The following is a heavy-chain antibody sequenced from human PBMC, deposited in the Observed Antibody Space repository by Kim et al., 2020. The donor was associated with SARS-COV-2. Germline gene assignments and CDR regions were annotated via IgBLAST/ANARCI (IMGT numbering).Heavy chain of an antibody. J-gene: IGHJ6*02. CDR2: IYYSGST. V-gene: IGHV4-31*03. CDR1: GGSISSGGYY. Sequence: SETLSLTCTVSGGSISSGGYYWSWIRQHPGKGLEWIGYIYYSGSTYYNPSLKSRVTISVDTSKNQFSLKLSSVTAADTAVYYCARKNYYYDSSGWGFDYGMDVWGQGTTVTVSS. CDR3: ARKNYYYDSSGWGFDYGMDV. D-gene: IGHD3-22*01.